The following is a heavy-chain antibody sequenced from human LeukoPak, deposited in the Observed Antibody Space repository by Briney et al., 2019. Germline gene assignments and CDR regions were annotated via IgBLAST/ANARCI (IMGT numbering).Heavy chain of an antibody. J-gene: IGHJ4*02. V-gene: IGHV3-66*02. CDR3: ARHRAY. Sequence: GGSLRLSCAASGFSVSSNLMGWVRQTPGKGLEWVSVMNSGGTLYYTDTVKGRFTISRDPSKNTLYLQMNSLTPEDTAQSQCARHRAYGGVGTLLTVSS. CDR2: MNSGGTL. CDR1: GFSVSSNL.